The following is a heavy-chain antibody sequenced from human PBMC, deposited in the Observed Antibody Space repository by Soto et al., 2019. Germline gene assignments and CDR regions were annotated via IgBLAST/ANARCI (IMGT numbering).Heavy chain of an antibody. V-gene: IGHV1-46*03. CDR1: GYTFTSHY. D-gene: IGHD3-22*01. CDR2: INPRGGVT. J-gene: IGHJ4*02. CDR3: AMGYSGRVAFLDS. Sequence: QVQLVQSGAEVKKPGASVKISCKASGYTFTSHYIHWVRQAPGQGLEWMGLINPRGGVTTYAQKLQGSIIFSSDASTDTVSMELRRLRSENTALYFCAMGYSGRVAFLDSWGQGTLDTVSS.